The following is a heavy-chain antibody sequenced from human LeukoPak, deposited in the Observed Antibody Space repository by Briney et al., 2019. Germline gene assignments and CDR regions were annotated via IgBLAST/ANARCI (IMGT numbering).Heavy chain of an antibody. Sequence: PSETLSLTCTVSGGSISSGGYFWSWIRQHPGKGLEWIGSISSSGSTLYSPSLKRRVTISVDTSKNQLSLNLSSVTAADTAVYYCARADNLNAFDYWGQGTRVTVSS. D-gene: IGHD1-1*01. V-gene: IGHV4-31*03. J-gene: IGHJ4*02. CDR2: ISSSGST. CDR3: ARADNLNAFDY. CDR1: GGSISSGGYF.